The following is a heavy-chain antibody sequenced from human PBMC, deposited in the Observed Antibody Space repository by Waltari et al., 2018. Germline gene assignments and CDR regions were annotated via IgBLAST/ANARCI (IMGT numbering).Heavy chain of an antibody. J-gene: IGHJ6*02. CDR1: GYSFTSYW. CDR3: ARQKYYDFWSGYVDYYGMDV. CDR2: RYPGDSDT. D-gene: IGHD3-3*01. Sequence: EVQLVQSGAEVKKPGESLKISCKGSGYSFTSYWIGWGRQTPGKGLGLMGIRYPGDSDTRYSPSFQGQVTIAADKSISTAYLQWSSLKASDTAMYYCARQKYYDFWSGYVDYYGMDVWGQGTTVTVSS. V-gene: IGHV5-51*01.